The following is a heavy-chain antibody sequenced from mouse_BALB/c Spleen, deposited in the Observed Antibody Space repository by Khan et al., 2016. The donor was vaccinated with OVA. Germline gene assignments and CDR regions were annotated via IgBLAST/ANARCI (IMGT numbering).Heavy chain of an antibody. Sequence: LQQSGPELVKPGASVKISCKASGYTFTDYYINWVKEKPGQGLEWIGWIYPGSGNTKYNEKFKDMATLTGDTSSSTAYMQLSSLTSEDTAVYFCAKGGYYGNSLFDYWGRGTTLTVSS. CDR3: AKGGYYGNSLFDY. CDR2: IYPGSGNT. D-gene: IGHD1-1*01. J-gene: IGHJ2*01. CDR1: GYTFTDYY. V-gene: IGHV1-84*02.